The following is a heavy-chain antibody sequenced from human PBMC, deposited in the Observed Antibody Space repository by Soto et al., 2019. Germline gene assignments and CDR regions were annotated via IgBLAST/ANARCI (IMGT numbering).Heavy chain of an antibody. CDR3: ASYIAGNGGRGS. CDR2: IVNSGIA. D-gene: IGHD6-13*01. J-gene: IGHJ4*02. V-gene: IGHV4-4*09. Sequence: QVQLQESGPGLVKPSETLSLTCAVSGGSLTGQHWSWIRQPPGKGLEWIGQIVNSGIARYNPSLQSRVAISIDTSKNHFALRLRSVTAADPAVYYCASYIAGNGGRGSWGQGHLVTVSS. CDR1: GGSLTGQH.